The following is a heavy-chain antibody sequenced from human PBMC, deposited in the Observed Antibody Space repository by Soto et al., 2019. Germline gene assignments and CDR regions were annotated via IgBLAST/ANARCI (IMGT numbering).Heavy chain of an antibody. CDR2: IIPIFGTA. J-gene: IGHJ4*02. V-gene: IGHV1-69*12. CDR3: ARYSYGYRYFDY. D-gene: IGHD5-18*01. Sequence: QVQLVQSGAEVKKPGSSVKVSCKASGGTFSSYDISWVRQAPGQGREWMGGIIPIFGTANYAQKFQGRVTITADESTSTAYLELRSLRSEDTAVYYCARYSYGYRYFDYWGQGTLVTVSS. CDR1: GGTFSSYD.